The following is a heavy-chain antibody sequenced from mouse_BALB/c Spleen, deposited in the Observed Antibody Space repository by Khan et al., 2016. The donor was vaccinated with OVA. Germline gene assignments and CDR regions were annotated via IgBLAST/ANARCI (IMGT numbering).Heavy chain of an antibody. CDR2: INPTSGYT. CDR3: TRDRIDY. J-gene: IGHJ2*01. Sequence: VQLQESVAELAKPGASVKMSCKASGYTFTTYWMHWVKQRPGQGLEWIGYINPTSGYTDYNDKFKDRATLSADKSSSTAYMQLNSLTSEDSAVYYCTRDRIDYWGQGTTLTVSS. CDR1: GYTFTTYW. V-gene: IGHV1-7*01.